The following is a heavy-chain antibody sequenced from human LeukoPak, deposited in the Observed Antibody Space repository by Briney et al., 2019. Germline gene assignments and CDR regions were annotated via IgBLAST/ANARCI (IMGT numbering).Heavy chain of an antibody. J-gene: IGHJ4*02. Sequence: ASVKVSCKASGYTFTGYYLHWVRQAPGQGLEWMGCVNPNSGDTNYAQKFQGRVTMTRDTSISTAYMELSRLRSDDTAVYYCARPRIYYYDSSGYEAHFDYWGQGTLVTVSS. V-gene: IGHV1-2*02. CDR2: VNPNSGDT. CDR3: ARPRIYYYDSSGYEAHFDY. D-gene: IGHD3-22*01. CDR1: GYTFTGYY.